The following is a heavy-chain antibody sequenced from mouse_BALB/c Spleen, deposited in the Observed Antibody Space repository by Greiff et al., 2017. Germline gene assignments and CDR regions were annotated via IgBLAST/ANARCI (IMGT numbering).Heavy chain of an antibody. CDR2: IWSGGST. V-gene: IGHV2-2*02. CDR1: GFSLPSYG. J-gene: IGHJ4*01. Sequence: QVQLQQSGPGLVQPSQSLSITCTASGFSLPSYGVHWVRQAPGTGLEWLGVIWSGGSTDYNAAFISRMSISKDNSKSKVFFKMSSLKANDTAIYYCARRDSSYVGYAMDYWGQGTSVTGSS. CDR3: ARRDSSYVGYAMDY. D-gene: IGHD1-1*01.